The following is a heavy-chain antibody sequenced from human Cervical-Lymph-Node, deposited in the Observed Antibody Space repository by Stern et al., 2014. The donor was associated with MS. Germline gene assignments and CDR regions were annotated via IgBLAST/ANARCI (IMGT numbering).Heavy chain of an antibody. CDR1: GYPFTSYY. CDR2: INPSGGST. J-gene: IGHJ3*02. V-gene: IGHV1-46*01. CDR3: ARVGWELLDAFDI. Sequence: QVQLVQSGAEVKKPGASVKVSCKASGYPFTSYYMHWVRQAPGQGLEWMGIINPSGGSTSYAQKFQGRVTMTRDTSTSTVYMELSSLRSEDTAVYYCARVGWELLDAFDIWGQGTMVTVSS. D-gene: IGHD1-26*01.